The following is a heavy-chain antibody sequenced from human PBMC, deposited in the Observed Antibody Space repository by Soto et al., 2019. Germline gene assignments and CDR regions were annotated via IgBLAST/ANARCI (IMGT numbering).Heavy chain of an antibody. J-gene: IGHJ4*02. CDR1: GLPFSDNW. Sequence: EVQLVESGGGLVQPGGSLRLSCAASGLPFSDNWMHWVRQAPGKGLVWVSRISNDGSSTTYADYVKGRFTVSRDNAQNTLYLQMSGLRAEDTAMYYCARDSYSSATHWGQGTLVTVSS. CDR2: ISNDGSST. D-gene: IGHD6-19*01. CDR3: ARDSYSSATH. V-gene: IGHV3-74*01.